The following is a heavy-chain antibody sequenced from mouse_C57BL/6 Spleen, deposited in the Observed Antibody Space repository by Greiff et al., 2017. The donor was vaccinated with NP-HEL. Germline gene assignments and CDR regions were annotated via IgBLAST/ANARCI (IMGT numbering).Heavy chain of an antibody. CDR2: IYPGSGST. CDR3: ARTMVTTVYYYAMDY. V-gene: IGHV1-55*01. Sequence: VQLQQPGAELVKPGASVKMSCKASGYTFTSYWITWVKQRPGQGLEWIGDIYPGSGSTNYNEKFKSKATLTVDTSSSTAYMQLSSLTSEDSAVYYCARTMVTTVYYYAMDYWGQGTSVTVSS. D-gene: IGHD2-2*01. CDR1: GYTFTSYW. J-gene: IGHJ4*01.